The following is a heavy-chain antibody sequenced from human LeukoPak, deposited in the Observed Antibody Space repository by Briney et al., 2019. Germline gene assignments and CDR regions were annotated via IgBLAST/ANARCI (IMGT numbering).Heavy chain of an antibody. CDR1: GFTFSSYG. Sequence: RGSLRLSCAAFGFTFSSYGMHWVRQAPGKGLEWVAVISYDGSNKYYADSVKGRFTISRDNSKNTLYLQMNSLRAEDTAVYYCAKRAVAARHIDYWGQGTLVTVSS. CDR3: AKRAVAARHIDY. J-gene: IGHJ4*02. CDR2: ISYDGSNK. D-gene: IGHD6-6*01. V-gene: IGHV3-30*18.